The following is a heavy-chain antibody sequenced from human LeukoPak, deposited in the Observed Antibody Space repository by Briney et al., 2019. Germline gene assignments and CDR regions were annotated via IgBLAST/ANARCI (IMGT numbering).Heavy chain of an antibody. J-gene: IGHJ4*02. V-gene: IGHV3-30*18. Sequence: LSLTCAVSGGSISSSNWWSWVRQPPGKGLEWVAVISWDESKNKYVESVEGRFTLSRDNSKNTVYLQMNSLRHEDTAVYYCAKDEGPICLNGDCPFDYWGQGNLVTVSS. CDR2: ISWDESKN. CDR1: GGSISSSN. CDR3: AKDEGPICLNGDCPFDY. D-gene: IGHD4-17*01.